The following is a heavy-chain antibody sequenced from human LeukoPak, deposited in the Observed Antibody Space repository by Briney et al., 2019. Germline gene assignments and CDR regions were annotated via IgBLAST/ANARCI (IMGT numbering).Heavy chain of an antibody. Sequence: LAGGSLRLSCAASGFTFSTYGVHWVRQAPGKGLEWVANIKQDGSEKYYVDSVKGRFTISRDNAKNSLYLQMNSLRAEDTAVYYCARDEGSSENWNYAQYWGQGTLVTVSS. CDR2: IKQDGSEK. D-gene: IGHD1-7*01. CDR1: GFTFSTYG. CDR3: ARDEGSSENWNYAQY. J-gene: IGHJ4*02. V-gene: IGHV3-7*01.